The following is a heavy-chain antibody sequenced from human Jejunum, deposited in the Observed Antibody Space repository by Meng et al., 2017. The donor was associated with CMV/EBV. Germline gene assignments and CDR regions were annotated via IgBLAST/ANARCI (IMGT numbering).Heavy chain of an antibody. D-gene: IGHD1-26*01. CDR1: GVGVITND. CDR2: IYSDGRT. V-gene: IGHV3-53*01. CDR3: AKKYTGSFDY. J-gene: IGHJ4*02. Sequence: SCAGAGVGVITNDVTWVRRAPGKGLVWVSAIYSDGRTYYADSVKGRFTISRDNSKNMMYLQMNSLGAEDTAVYYCAKKYTGSFDYWGQGTLVTVSS.